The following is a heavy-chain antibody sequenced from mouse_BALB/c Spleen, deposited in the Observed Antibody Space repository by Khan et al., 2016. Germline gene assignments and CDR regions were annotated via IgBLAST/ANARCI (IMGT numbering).Heavy chain of an antibody. J-gene: IGHJ3*01. V-gene: IGHV3-2*02. CDR3: ARSDRFAY. CDR2: ISYSGST. Sequence: EVQLQESGPGLVKPSQSLSLTCTVTGYSITSDYAWNWIRQFPGNKLEWMGYISYSGSTSYNPSLKSRISITRDTSKNQFFLQLNSVTTEDTATYYCARSDRFAYWGQGTLVTASA. CDR1: GYSITSDYA.